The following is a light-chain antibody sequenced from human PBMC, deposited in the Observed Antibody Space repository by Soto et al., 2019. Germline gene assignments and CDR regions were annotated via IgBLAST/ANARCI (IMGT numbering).Light chain of an antibody. V-gene: IGLV2-11*01. CDR1: SSDVGAYNY. Sequence: QSVLTHPRSVSGSPGQSVTISCTGTSSDVGAYNYVSWYQHHPGKAPKVMIYDVSERPSGVPDRFSGSKSDNKASLTISGLKAEDEADYYCCSYAGSYSWVFGGGTKVTVL. CDR2: DVS. CDR3: CSYAGSYSWV. J-gene: IGLJ3*02.